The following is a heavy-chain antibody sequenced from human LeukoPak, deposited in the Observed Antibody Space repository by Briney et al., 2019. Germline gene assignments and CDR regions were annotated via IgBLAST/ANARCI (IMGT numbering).Heavy chain of an antibody. V-gene: IGHV1-18*01. D-gene: IGHD3-10*01. CDR3: ARAHYYGSGSYYSGYYYGMDV. J-gene: IGHJ6*02. CDR2: ISGYNGNT. CDR1: GYTFTSYA. Sequence: ASVKVSCKASGYTFTSYAISWVRQAPGQGLEWMGWISGYNGNTNYAQKLQGRVTMTTDTSTSTAYMELRSLRSDDTAVYYCARAHYYGSGSYYSGYYYGMDVWGQGTTVTVSS.